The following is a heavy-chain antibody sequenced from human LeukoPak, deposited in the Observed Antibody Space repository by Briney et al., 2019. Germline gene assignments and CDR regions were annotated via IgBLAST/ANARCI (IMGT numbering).Heavy chain of an antibody. CDR2: ISYDGSNK. V-gene: IGHV3-30*01. J-gene: IGHJ4*02. Sequence: HAGGSLRLSCAASGFTFSSYAMHWVRQAPGKGLEWVAVISYDGSNKYYADSVKGRFTISRDNSKNTLYLQMNRLRAEDTAVYYCARAGPTLRFLEWSTHFDYWGQGTLVTVSS. CDR3: ARAGPTLRFLEWSTHFDY. D-gene: IGHD3-3*01. CDR1: GFTFSSYA.